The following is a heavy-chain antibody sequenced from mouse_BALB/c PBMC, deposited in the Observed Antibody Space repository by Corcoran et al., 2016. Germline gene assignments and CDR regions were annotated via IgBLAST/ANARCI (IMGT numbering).Heavy chain of an antibody. Sequence: EVQLQQSGPELVNPGASMKISCKASGYSFTGYTMNWVKQSHGQNLEWIGLINPYNGGTSYNQKFKGKATLTVDKSSSTAYMELLSLTSEDSAVYYCARSLLRLPFDYWGQGTTLTVSS. CDR3: ARSLLRLPFDY. CDR2: INPYNGGT. CDR1: GYSFTGYT. V-gene: IGHV1-18*01. D-gene: IGHD1-2*01. J-gene: IGHJ2*01.